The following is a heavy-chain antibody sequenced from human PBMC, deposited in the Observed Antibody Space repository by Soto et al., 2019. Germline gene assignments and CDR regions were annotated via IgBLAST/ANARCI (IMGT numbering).Heavy chain of an antibody. J-gene: IGHJ5*02. CDR1: GGSISSGGYS. Sequence: KPSETLSLTCAVSGGSISSGGYSWSWIRQPPGKGLEWIGYIYHSGSTYYNPSLKSRVTISVDRSKNQFSLKLISVTAADTAVYYCARTSDFGFRDWFDPWGQGTLVTVSS. V-gene: IGHV4-30-2*01. CDR3: ARTSDFGFRDWFDP. CDR2: IYHSGST. D-gene: IGHD3-3*01.